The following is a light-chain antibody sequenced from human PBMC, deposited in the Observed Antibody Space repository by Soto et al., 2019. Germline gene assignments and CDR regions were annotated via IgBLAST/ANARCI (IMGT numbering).Light chain of an antibody. J-gene: IGKJ2*01. CDR2: GAS. CDR3: QQYGSSPTYT. Sequence: EIVLTQSPGTLSLSPGERATLSCRASRSVSSSYLAWYQQKPGQAPRLLIYGASSRATGIPDRFSSSGSGTDFTLTISRLEPEDFAVYYCQQYGSSPTYTFGQGAKLEIK. V-gene: IGKV3-20*01. CDR1: RSVSSSY.